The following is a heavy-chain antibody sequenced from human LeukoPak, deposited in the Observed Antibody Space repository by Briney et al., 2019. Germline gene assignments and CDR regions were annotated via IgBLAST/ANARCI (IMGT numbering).Heavy chain of an antibody. J-gene: IGHJ4*02. CDR2: IYYSGST. Sequence: SETLSLTCTVSGGSISSSSYYWGWIRQPPGKGLEWIGSIYYSGSTYYNPSLKSRVTISVDTSKNQFSLKLSSVTAADTAVYYCARQVYGDWVGINFDYWGQGTLVTVSS. V-gene: IGHV4-39*01. CDR1: GGSISSSSYY. D-gene: IGHD4-17*01. CDR3: ARQVYGDWVGINFDY.